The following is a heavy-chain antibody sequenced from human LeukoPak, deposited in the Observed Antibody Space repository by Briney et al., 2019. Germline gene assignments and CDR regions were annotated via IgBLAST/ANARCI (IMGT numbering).Heavy chain of an antibody. Sequence: PGRSLRLSCVVSGFSFSNFGMHWVRQAPGKGLEWVAVISFDGNSKEYGDSVRGRFTISRDNSRNTLYLQMNSQRAEDTAVYYCAKDRGMRQIWNWFAPFGQGTLVTVSS. CDR2: ISFDGNSK. CDR1: GFSFSNFG. CDR3: AKDRGMRQIWNWFAP. J-gene: IGHJ5*02. V-gene: IGHV3-33*05.